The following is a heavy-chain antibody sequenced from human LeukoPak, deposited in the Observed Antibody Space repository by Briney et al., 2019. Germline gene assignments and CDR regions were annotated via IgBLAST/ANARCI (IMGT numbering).Heavy chain of an antibody. D-gene: IGHD3-10*01. V-gene: IGHV4-39*07. Sequence: PSETLSLTCTVSGGSIRSTGYYWGWIRQPPGKGLEWIGSIYYSGSTYYKPPLKSRVTISIDMSRNQFSLNLSSVTAADTAVYYCARDWAAGSEWLDPWGQGILVTVSS. CDR2: IYYSGST. CDR1: GGSIRSTGYY. J-gene: IGHJ5*02. CDR3: ARDWAAGSEWLDP.